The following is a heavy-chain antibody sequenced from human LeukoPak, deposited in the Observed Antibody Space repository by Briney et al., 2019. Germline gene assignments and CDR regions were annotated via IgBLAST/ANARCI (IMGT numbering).Heavy chain of an antibody. Sequence: GGSLRLSCAASGFTFSDYYMSWIRQAPGKGLEWVSYISSNGNTIFYADSVKGRFTISRDNAKNSLYLQMKRLRAEDTAVYYCARGYINFDYWGQGTLVTVSS. V-gene: IGHV3-11*01. J-gene: IGHJ4*02. CDR3: ARGYINFDY. D-gene: IGHD5-24*01. CDR1: GFTFSDYY. CDR2: ISSNGNTI.